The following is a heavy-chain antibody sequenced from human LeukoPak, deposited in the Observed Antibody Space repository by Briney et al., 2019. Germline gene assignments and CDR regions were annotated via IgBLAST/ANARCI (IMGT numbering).Heavy chain of an antibody. CDR1: GGSISSSSYH. Sequence: SETLSLTCTVSGGSISSSSYHWGWLRQPPGKGLEGIGSIYYSGNTYYNPSLKSRVTISVDTSKNQFSLMLSSVTAADTAVYYCASPVGYCSSTNCYGDYWGQGTLVTVSS. D-gene: IGHD2-2*01. J-gene: IGHJ4*02. CDR2: IYYSGNT. CDR3: ASPVGYCSSTNCYGDY. V-gene: IGHV4-39*01.